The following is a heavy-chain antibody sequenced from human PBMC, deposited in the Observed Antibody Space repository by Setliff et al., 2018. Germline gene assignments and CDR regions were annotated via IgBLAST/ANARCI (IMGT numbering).Heavy chain of an antibody. Sequence: GGSLRLSCAASGFTFSSYEMNWVRQAPGKGLEWVSYISSSGSTIYYADSVKGRFTISRDNAKNSLYLQMNSLRAEDTAFYHCVLFGDRDTVDSWGQGTMVTVSS. V-gene: IGHV3-48*03. D-gene: IGHD3-16*01. CDR2: ISSSGSTI. J-gene: IGHJ3*02. CDR1: GFTFSSYE. CDR3: VLFGDRDTVDS.